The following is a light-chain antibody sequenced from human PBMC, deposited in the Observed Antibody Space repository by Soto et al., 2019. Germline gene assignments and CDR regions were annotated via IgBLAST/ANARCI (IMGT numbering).Light chain of an antibody. J-gene: IGKJ1*01. CDR3: QQYYSNRS. CDR1: QGISSY. Sequence: AIRMTQSPTSFSASTGDRVTITCRASQGISSYLAWYQQKPGEAPKLLIQAASALQSGVPSRFSGSGSGTESTLTISRLQSEDVATYYCQQYYSNRSFGQGTKVEV. CDR2: AAS. V-gene: IGKV1-8*01.